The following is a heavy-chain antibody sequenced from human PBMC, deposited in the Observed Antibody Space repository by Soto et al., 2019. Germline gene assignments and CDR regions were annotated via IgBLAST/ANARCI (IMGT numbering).Heavy chain of an antibody. CDR1: GYGFTNYG. V-gene: IGHV1-18*01. Sequence: QVHLVQSGVEVKKPGASVKVSCKGSGYGFTNYGITWVRQAPGQGLEWMTWISAHNGNTNYAQKLQGRVTVTRDTSTSTAYMELSSLRSDDTAVYYWARGRYGDYWGHGALVTVSS. J-gene: IGHJ4*01. CDR3: ARGRYGDY. CDR2: ISAHNGNT. D-gene: IGHD1-1*01.